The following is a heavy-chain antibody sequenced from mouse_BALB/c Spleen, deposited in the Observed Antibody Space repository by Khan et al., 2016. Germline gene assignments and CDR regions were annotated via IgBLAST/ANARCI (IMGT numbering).Heavy chain of an antibody. Sequence: QIQLVQSGPELKKPGETVKISCKATGYTFTDYSMHWVKQAPGKGLKWMGWINTETGEPTYADDFKGRFAFSLETSASTAYLEINNLKNEDTATXFCATSTVVARNYYAMDYWGQGTSVTVSS. V-gene: IGHV9-2-1*01. CDR3: ATSTVVARNYYAMDY. CDR2: INTETGEP. CDR1: GYTFTDYS. D-gene: IGHD1-1*01. J-gene: IGHJ4*01.